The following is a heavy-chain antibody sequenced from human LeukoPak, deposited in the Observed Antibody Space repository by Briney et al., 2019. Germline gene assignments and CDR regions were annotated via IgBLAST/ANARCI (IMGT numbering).Heavy chain of an antibody. CDR2: INTNTGNP. CDR1: GYTFTSYT. CDR3: ARVRDYSDSSGYFGIDY. V-gene: IGHV7-4-1*02. D-gene: IGHD3-22*01. Sequence: ASVKVSCKASGYTFTSYTMNWVRQAPGQGLEWMGWINTNTGNPTYAQGFTGQVVFSVDTSVSTAHLQISSIKAEDTAVYYCARVRDYSDSSGYFGIDYWGQGTLVTVSS. J-gene: IGHJ4*02.